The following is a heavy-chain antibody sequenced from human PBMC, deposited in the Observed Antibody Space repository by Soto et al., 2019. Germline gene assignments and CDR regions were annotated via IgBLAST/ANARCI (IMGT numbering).Heavy chain of an antibody. CDR3: ARDLNESVWGSQRFEIVNWFDP. CDR1: GYTFSDSY. V-gene: IGHV1-2*02. CDR2: INPRTGDT. D-gene: IGHD3-16*01. J-gene: IGHJ5*02. Sequence: ASVKVSCKASGYTFSDSYIHWVRQAPGQGLEWMGWINPRTGDTNYAQIFRGRVTLTTDTSISTAYVELTRLTSDDTAIYYCARDLNESVWGSQRFEIVNWFDPWGKGRLV.